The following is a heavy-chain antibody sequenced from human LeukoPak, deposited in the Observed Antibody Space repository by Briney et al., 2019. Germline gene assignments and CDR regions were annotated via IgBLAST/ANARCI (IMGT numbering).Heavy chain of an antibody. CDR1: GGTFSSYA. Sequence: SVKVSFKASGGTFSSYAISWVRQAPGQGLEWMGRIIPIFGTANYAQKFQGRVTITKDESTSTAYMELSSLRSEDTAVYYCAREKAYYYDSSGYYHPWGQGTLVTVSS. D-gene: IGHD3-22*01. CDR3: AREKAYYYDSSGYYHP. CDR2: IIPIFGTA. J-gene: IGHJ4*02. V-gene: IGHV1-69*05.